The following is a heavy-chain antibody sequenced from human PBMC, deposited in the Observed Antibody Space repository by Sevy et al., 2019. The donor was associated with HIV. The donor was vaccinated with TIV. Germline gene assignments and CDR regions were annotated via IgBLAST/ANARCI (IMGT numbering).Heavy chain of an antibody. CDR3: AKEGGGYYYDSSGLFDY. D-gene: IGHD3-22*01. CDR2: ISGSGYLT. J-gene: IGHJ4*02. V-gene: IGHV3-23*01. CDR1: GFTFSSYA. Sequence: GGSLRLSCAASGFTFSSYAMSWVRQAPGKGLEWVSAISGSGYLTYYTDSVKGRFTTSRDNSKNTQYLQMNSLRAEDTAVYYCAKEGGGYYYDSSGLFDYWGQGTLVTVSS.